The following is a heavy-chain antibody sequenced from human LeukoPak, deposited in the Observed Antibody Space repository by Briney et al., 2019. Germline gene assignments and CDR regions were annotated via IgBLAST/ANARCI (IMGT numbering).Heavy chain of an antibody. J-gene: IGHJ3*02. CDR1: GFTFDAYA. CDR3: AVDLYSSVWYGAFDM. CDR2: ISRNSGTI. Sequence: PGGSLRLSCAASGFTFDAYAMHWVRQAPGKGLEWVSGISRNSGTIGYADSVKGRFTISRDNAKNSLYLQMNSLRAEDTALYFCAVDLYSSVWYGAFDMWGQGTMVTVST. D-gene: IGHD6-19*01. V-gene: IGHV3-9*01.